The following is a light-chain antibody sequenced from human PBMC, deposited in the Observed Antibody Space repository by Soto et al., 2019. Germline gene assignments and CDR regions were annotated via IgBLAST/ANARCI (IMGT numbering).Light chain of an antibody. CDR3: QHYGPPRYT. CDR1: QSVSSNF. CDR2: GAS. J-gene: IGKJ2*01. V-gene: IGKV3-20*01. Sequence: EIVLTQSPGTLSLSPGERATLSCRASQSVSSNFLAWYQQKPGHPPRLLMYGASSRATSIPDRFSGSGSGTEFTLTISRLEPEDFAVYYCQHYGPPRYTFGQGTKLEIK.